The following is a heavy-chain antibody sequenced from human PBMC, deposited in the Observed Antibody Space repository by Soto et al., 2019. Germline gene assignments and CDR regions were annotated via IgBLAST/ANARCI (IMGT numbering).Heavy chain of an antibody. V-gene: IGHV3-23*01. CDR3: ARSGSYSWLPY. D-gene: IGHD1-26*01. CDR2: ISGGAGST. CDR1: GFTFSSYA. Sequence: EVRLLESGGGLVQPGGSLRLSCAASGFTFSSYAVSWVRQAPGKGLEWVSSISGGAGSTYYADSVKGRFTISRDNSKNTLYLQMNSLRAEDTAVYYCARSGSYSWLPYWGQGTLVTVSS. J-gene: IGHJ4*02.